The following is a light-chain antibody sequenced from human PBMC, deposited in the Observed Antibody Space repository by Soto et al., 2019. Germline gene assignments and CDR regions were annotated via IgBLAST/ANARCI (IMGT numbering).Light chain of an antibody. CDR1: SSNIGSNT. J-gene: IGLJ2*01. V-gene: IGLV1-44*01. CDR3: AAWDDSLNGLVL. CDR2: SNS. Sequence: QSVLTQPPSASGTPGQRVTISCSGSSSNIGSNTVNWYQQLPGTAPKLLIYSNSQRPSGVPDRFSGSKSGTSASLAISGLQSEDEADYYCAAWDDSLNGLVLFGGGTKVTVL.